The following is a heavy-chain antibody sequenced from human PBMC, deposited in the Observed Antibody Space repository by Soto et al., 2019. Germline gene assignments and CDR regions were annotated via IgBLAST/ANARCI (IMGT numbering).Heavy chain of an antibody. CDR1: GYTFTSYG. CDR3: GVAPHPFSFDY. D-gene: IGHD2-15*01. CDR2: ISAYNGTT. J-gene: IGHJ4*02. V-gene: IGHV1-18*01. Sequence: ASVKVSCKASGYTFTSYGISWVRQAPGQGLEWMGWISAYNGTTNNAQKLQGRVTRTTDPSTSTAYMELRSLRSADTAVYYCGVAPHPFSFDYWGEGTLVTVSS.